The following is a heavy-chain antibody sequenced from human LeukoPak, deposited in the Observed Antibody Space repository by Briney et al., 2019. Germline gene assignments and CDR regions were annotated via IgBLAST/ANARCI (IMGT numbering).Heavy chain of an antibody. CDR3: ARHQSPYGSGSYYNVDYYYMDV. CDR2: IYPGDSDT. J-gene: IGHJ6*03. V-gene: IGHV5-51*01. CDR1: GYSFTSYW. D-gene: IGHD3-10*01. Sequence: GESLKISCKGSGYSFTSYWIGWVRQMPGKGLEWMGIIYPGDSDTRYSPSFQGQVTISADKSISTAYLQWSSLKASDTAMYHCARHQSPYGSGSYYNVDYYYMDVWGKGTTVTVSS.